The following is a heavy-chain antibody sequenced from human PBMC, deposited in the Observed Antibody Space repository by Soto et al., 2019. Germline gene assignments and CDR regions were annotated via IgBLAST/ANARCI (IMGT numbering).Heavy chain of an antibody. J-gene: IGHJ4*02. V-gene: IGHV4-39*01. CDR1: GGSISSSSYY. CDR3: ARHGSIYGGNPYYFDY. D-gene: IGHD4-17*01. Sequence: PSETLSLTCTVSGGSISSSSYYWGWIRQPPGKGLEWIGSIYYSGSTYYNPSLKSRVTISVDTSKNQFSLKLSSVTAADTAVYYCARHGSIYGGNPYYFDYWGQGTLVTVSS. CDR2: IYYSGST.